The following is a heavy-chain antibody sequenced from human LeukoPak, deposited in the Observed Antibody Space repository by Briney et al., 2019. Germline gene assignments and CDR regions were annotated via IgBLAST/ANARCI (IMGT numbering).Heavy chain of an antibody. CDR2: IKSKTDGGTT. Sequence: PGGSLRLSCAASGFTFSNAWMSWVRQAPGKGLEWVGRIKSKTDGGTTNYAAPVKGRFTISRDDSKNTLYLQMNSLKTEDTAVYYCITTGVDYYFDYWGQGTLVTVSS. CDR3: ITTGVDYYFDY. V-gene: IGHV3-15*01. D-gene: IGHD1-14*01. J-gene: IGHJ4*02. CDR1: GFTFSNAW.